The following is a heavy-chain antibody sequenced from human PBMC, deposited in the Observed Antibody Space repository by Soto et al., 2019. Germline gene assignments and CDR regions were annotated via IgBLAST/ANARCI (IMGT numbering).Heavy chain of an antibody. Sequence: SQTLSLTCAISGDSVSSNSAAWNWIRQSPSRGLEWLGRTYYRSKWYNDYAVSVKSRITINPDTSKNQFSLQLNSVTPEDTAVYYCARENYYDTEGQLDYYYYGMDVWGQGTTVTVSS. CDR3: ARENYYDTEGQLDYYYYGMDV. CDR2: TYYRSKWYN. CDR1: GDSVSSNSAA. V-gene: IGHV6-1*01. J-gene: IGHJ6*02. D-gene: IGHD3-22*01.